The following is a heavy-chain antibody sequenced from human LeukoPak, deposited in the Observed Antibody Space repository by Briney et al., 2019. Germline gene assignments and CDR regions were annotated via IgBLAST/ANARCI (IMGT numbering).Heavy chain of an antibody. D-gene: IGHD2-15*01. J-gene: IGHJ6*04. CDR2: ISSSSSYI. V-gene: IGHV3-21*01. Sequence: PGGSLRLSCAASGFTFSSYSMNWVRQAPGKGLEWVSSISSSSSYIYYADSVKGRFTISRDNAKNSLYLQMNSLRAEDTAVYYCARDMGCSGGSCYWYYYGMDVWGKGTTVTVSS. CDR1: GFTFSSYS. CDR3: ARDMGCSGGSCYWYYYGMDV.